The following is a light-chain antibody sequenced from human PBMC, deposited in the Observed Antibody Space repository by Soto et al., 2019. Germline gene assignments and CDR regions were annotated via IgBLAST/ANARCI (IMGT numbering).Light chain of an antibody. J-gene: IGKJ1*01. CDR1: QSISTSS. CDR3: QQYGSSPWT. CDR2: GAF. Sequence: EIVLTQSPGTLSLSPGERATLNCRASQSISTSSLAWYRQKPGQAPRLLIYGAFHRATGIPDRFSGSGSGTDFTLTISSLETDDFAVYSSQQYGSSPWTFGQGTKVDI. V-gene: IGKV3-20*01.